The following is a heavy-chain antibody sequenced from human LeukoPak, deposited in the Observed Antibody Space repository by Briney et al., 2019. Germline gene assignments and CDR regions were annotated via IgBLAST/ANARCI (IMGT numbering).Heavy chain of an antibody. CDR3: ARAQRGCSANSCYLDP. Sequence: NPSETLSLTCAVSGASVSSGNWWNWARQSPGKGLEWIAEILYTGDTNYNPSLRSRVTLSIDNSNNEASLKLASVTAADLAVYYCARAQRGCSANSCYLDPWGPGILVTVSS. CDR2: ILYTGDT. J-gene: IGHJ5*02. D-gene: IGHD2-15*01. CDR1: GASVSSGNW. V-gene: IGHV4-4*02.